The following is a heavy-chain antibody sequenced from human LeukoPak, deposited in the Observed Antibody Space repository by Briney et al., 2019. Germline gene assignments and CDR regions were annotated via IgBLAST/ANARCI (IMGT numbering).Heavy chain of an antibody. Sequence: GASVKVSCKASGYTFTAYGISWVRQAPGQGLEWMGWISGYNGDTKYAQRFEGRVTMTTDTSTTTAFMDLRSLRSDDTAVYFCATSTGGYSDLYFHYWGQGTPVSVSS. CDR1: GYTFTAYG. CDR3: ATSTGGYSDLYFHY. J-gene: IGHJ4*02. V-gene: IGHV1-18*01. D-gene: IGHD3-22*01. CDR2: ISGYNGDT.